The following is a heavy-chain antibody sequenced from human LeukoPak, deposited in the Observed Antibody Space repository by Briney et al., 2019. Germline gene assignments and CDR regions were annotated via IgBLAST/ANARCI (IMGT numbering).Heavy chain of an antibody. CDR2: ISGSGGST. CDR3: SKGIGSTSWYWPFDC. D-gene: IGHD6-13*01. V-gene: IGHV3-23*01. CDR1: GFTFSSYA. J-gene: IGHJ4*02. Sequence: PGGSLRLSYAASGFTFSSYAMGWVRQAPGKGLEWVSGISGSGGSTYSADSLKGRFTISRDNSKNTVYLGMNNLRAEDTAVYYCSKGIGSTSWYWPFDCWGQGTLVTVAS.